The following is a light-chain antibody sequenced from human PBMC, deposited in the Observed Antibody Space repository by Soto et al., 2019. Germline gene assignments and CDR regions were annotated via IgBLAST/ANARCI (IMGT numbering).Light chain of an antibody. V-gene: IGKV3-20*01. CDR3: QHYQSGHPIT. CDR2: GAS. CDR1: QSVGTR. J-gene: IGKJ5*01. Sequence: EILLTHSPDTLSLSPWERATLSCRAAQSVGTRLAWYQHKTGQAPRLLISGASSRATGIPDRFTGSGSETSFTLIISRLEPEDFALYYCQHYQSGHPITFGQGTRLEIK.